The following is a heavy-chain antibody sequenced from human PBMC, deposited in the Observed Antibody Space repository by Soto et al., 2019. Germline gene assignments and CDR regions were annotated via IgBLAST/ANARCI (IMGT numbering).Heavy chain of an antibody. CDR2: VYYSGIT. CDR1: GGSISTGDYY. D-gene: IGHD2-21*01. CDR3: ARSFYFFNDDEPSGEMWFDP. J-gene: IGHJ5*02. Sequence: QVQLHESGPGRVKPSQTLSLTCSVSGGSISTGDYYWSWVRQSPGKGLEWIGYVYYSGITFYNPSLKSRIAISVDTSKNQFSLRLTSVTAADTAVYYCARSFYFFNDDEPSGEMWFDPWGQGTLVTVSS. V-gene: IGHV4-30-4*01.